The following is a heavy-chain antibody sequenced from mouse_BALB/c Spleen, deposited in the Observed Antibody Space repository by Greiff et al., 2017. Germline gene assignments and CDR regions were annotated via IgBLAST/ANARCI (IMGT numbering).Heavy chain of an antibody. V-gene: IGHV5-6*02. CDR1: GFTFSSYG. D-gene: IGHD2-10*01. Sequence: DVMLVESGGDLVKPGGSLKLSCAASGFTFSSYGMSWVRQTPDKRLEWVATISSGGSYTYYPDSVKGRFTISRDNAKNTLYLQMSSLKSEDTAMYYCASTYYGNYFDYWGQGTTLTVSS. CDR2: ISSGGSYT. J-gene: IGHJ2*01. CDR3: ASTYYGNYFDY.